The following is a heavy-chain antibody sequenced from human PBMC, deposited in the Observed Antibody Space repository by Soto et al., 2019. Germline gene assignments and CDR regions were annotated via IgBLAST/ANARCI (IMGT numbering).Heavy chain of an antibody. CDR2: ISDSGGST. V-gene: IGHV3-23*01. CDR3: AKLSQDEPTPN. Sequence: EVQLLESGGGLVQPGGSLRLSCAASGFTFSSYAMNWVRQAPGKGLEWVSGISDSGGSTDYADSVKGRLTISRDNFKNTLYLQMNSLRAEDTAVYYCAKLSQDEPTPNWGQGTLVTVSS. CDR1: GFTFSSYA. J-gene: IGHJ4*02.